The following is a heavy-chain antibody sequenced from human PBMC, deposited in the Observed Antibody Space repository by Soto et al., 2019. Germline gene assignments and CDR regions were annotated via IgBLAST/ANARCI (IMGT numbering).Heavy chain of an antibody. CDR3: ARGSSIAGLYYGMDV. J-gene: IGHJ6*02. CDR1: GGSISSGGYY. D-gene: IGHD6-6*01. CDR2: NYYSGIT. Sequence: QVQLQESGPGLVKPSQTLSLTCTVSGGSISSGGYYWPWLRPHPGTGLEWIGYNYYSGITYYNPSLKSRVTISLDTSKNQFSLKLSSVTAADTAVYYCARGSSIAGLYYGMDVWGQGTTVTVSS. V-gene: IGHV4-31*03.